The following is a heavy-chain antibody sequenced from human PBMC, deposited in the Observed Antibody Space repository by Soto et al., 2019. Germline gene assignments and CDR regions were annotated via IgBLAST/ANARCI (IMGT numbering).Heavy chain of an antibody. J-gene: IGHJ3*02. CDR2: IYYSGST. CDR3: AKTPSDYDILTGYYNRAFDI. CDR1: GGSISSSIYY. D-gene: IGHD3-9*01. V-gene: IGHV4-31*03. Sequence: TSETLSLTCTVSGGSISSSIYYGGWIRQPPGKGPEWIGYIYYSGSTNYKPSLKSRVTISVDTSKNQFSLKLSSLTAADTAVYYCAKTPSDYDILTGYYNRAFDIWGQGTMVTVSS.